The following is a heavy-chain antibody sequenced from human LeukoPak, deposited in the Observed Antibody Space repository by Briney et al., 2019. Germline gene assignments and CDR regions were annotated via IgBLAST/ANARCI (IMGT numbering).Heavy chain of an antibody. D-gene: IGHD3-22*01. V-gene: IGHV4-59*01. Sequence: SETLSLTCTVFGGSMSSYYWSWIRQPAGKGLEWIGYIYYSGSTNYNPSLKSRVTISVDTSKNQFSLKLSSVTAADTAVYYCARVDYDSSGYPLNFDYWGQGTLVTVSS. CDR3: ARVDYDSSGYPLNFDY. J-gene: IGHJ4*02. CDR2: IYYSGST. CDR1: GGSMSSYY.